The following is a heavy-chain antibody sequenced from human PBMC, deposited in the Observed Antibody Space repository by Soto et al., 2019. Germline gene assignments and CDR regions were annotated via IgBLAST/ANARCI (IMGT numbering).Heavy chain of an antibody. CDR3: AREAPGTAPFAY. D-gene: IGHD1-1*01. J-gene: IGHJ4*02. CDR1: GYTFTGYY. V-gene: IGHV1-2*02. Sequence: QVQLVQSGAEVKKPGASVKVSCKASGYTFTGYYMHWVRQAPGQGLEWMGWINPNSGGTNYAQKLQAGVTMTRDTSISTAYMELSRLRSDDTAAYYCAREAPGTAPFAYWGQGTLVTVSS. CDR2: INPNSGGT.